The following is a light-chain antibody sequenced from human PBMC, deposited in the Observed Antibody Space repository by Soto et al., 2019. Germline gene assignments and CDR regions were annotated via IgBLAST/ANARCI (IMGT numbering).Light chain of an antibody. Sequence: EIVMTQSPATLSVSPGETATLSCRASQSVSSSLAWYQQTPGRAPRLLIYGASTRANGIPTRFSGSGAGTEFTLTISSLQSEDFAVYYCQQYNNWPPLTFGGGTKVEIK. V-gene: IGKV3-15*01. CDR1: QSVSSS. J-gene: IGKJ4*01. CDR2: GAS. CDR3: QQYNNWPPLT.